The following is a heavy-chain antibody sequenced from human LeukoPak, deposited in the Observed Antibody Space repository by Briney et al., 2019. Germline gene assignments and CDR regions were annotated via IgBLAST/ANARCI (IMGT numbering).Heavy chain of an antibody. Sequence: GGCLRLSCAASGFTFSSDAMSWVRQAPGKGLGWVSAISGSGGSTYYADSVKGRFTISRHNSKNTLSLQMNSLRAEDTAVYYCAKEEVVSAAPFDYWGQGTLVTVSS. J-gene: IGHJ4*02. CDR3: AKEEVVSAAPFDY. D-gene: IGHD2-2*01. V-gene: IGHV3-23*01. CDR2: ISGSGGST. CDR1: GFTFSSDA.